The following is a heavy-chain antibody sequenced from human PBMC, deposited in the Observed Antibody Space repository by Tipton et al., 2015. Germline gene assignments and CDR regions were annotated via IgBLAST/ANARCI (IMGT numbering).Heavy chain of an antibody. V-gene: IGHV4-61*01. CDR3: VRDAVVTHYYYYDMHV. J-gene: IGHJ6*02. CDR2: VYYSGST. CDR1: GGSVNSASYY. D-gene: IGHD4-23*01. Sequence: TLSLTCIVSGGSVNSASYYWSWIRQPPGKGLEWIGYVYYSGSTNYNPSLKSRVTISLDTSKNQFSLKLSSMTAADTAVYYCVRDAVVTHYYYYDMHVWGQGTAVTVFS.